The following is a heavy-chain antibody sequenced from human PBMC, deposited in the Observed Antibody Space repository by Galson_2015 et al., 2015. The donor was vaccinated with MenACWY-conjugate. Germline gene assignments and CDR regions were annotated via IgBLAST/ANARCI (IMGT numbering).Heavy chain of an antibody. CDR3: ARAVAVAGGYYFDY. CDR1: GYTFTSYA. J-gene: IGHJ4*02. Sequence: SVKVSCKASGYTFTSYAMHWVRQAPGQRLEWMGWINAGNGNTKYSQKFQGRVTITRDTSASTAYMELSSLRSEDTAVYYCARAVAVAGGYYFDYWGQGTLATVSS. CDR2: INAGNGNT. D-gene: IGHD6-19*01. V-gene: IGHV1-3*01.